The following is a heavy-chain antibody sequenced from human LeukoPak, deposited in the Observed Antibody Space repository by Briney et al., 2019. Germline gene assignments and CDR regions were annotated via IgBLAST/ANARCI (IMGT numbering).Heavy chain of an antibody. CDR3: ARPYDSSGYHYSDAFDI. CDR1: GYTFTSYD. Sequence: ASVKVSCKASGYTFTSYDINWVRQVTGQGLEWMGWMNPNSGNTGYAQKFQGRVTMTRNASISTAYMELSSLRSEDTAVYYCARPYDSSGYHYSDAFDIWGQGTMVTVSS. V-gene: IGHV1-8*01. J-gene: IGHJ3*02. D-gene: IGHD3-22*01. CDR2: MNPNSGNT.